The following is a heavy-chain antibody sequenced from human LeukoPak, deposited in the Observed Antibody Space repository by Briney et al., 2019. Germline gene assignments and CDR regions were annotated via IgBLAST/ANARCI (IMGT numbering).Heavy chain of an antibody. J-gene: IGHJ4*02. CDR2: ISSRGSTI. Sequence: GGSLRLSCAASGFTLSDYYMSWIRQAPGKGLEWVSYISSRGSTIYYADSVKGRFTISRDNAKNSLYLQMNSLRAEDTAVYYCARRTAVAVNFDYWGQGTLVTVSS. CDR1: GFTLSDYY. V-gene: IGHV3-11*04. CDR3: ARRTAVAVNFDY. D-gene: IGHD6-19*01.